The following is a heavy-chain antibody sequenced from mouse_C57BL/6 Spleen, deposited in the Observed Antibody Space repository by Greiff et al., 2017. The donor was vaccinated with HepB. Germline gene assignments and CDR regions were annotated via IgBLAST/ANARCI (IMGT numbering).Heavy chain of an antibody. CDR3: ARLSSGYPDY. Sequence: QVQLQQPGAELVKPGASVKLSCKASGYTFTSYWMQWVKRRPGQGLEWIGEIDPSDSYTTYNQKFKGKATLTVDTSSSTSYMQLSSLTSEDSAGDYCARLSSGYPDYWGQGTTLTVSS. D-gene: IGHD3-2*02. CDR2: IDPSDSYT. J-gene: IGHJ2*01. CDR1: GYTFTSYW. V-gene: IGHV1-50*01.